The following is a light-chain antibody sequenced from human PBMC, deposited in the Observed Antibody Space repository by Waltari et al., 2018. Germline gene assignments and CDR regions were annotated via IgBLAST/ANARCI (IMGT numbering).Light chain of an antibody. V-gene: IGKV1-17*03. CDR2: AAS. CDR1: QDINNY. Sequence: DIQVTQSPSAMSASVGDRVTIACRASQDINNYLAWYQQKPGKAPKRLIYAASRLESGVPSRFSGGGSGTEFSLTITSLQPEDFATYYCLHHSVFPYSFAQGTKLEI. CDR3: LHHSVFPYS. J-gene: IGKJ2*03.